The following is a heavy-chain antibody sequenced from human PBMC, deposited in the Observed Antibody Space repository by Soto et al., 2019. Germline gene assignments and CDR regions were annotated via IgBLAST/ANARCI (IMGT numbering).Heavy chain of an antibody. J-gene: IGHJ6*03. CDR1: GCSFTNYG. V-gene: IGHV1-18*01. CDR2: ISAYKGDT. CDR3: ARDRGVAPPVAGNTHYYYYMDV. D-gene: IGHD6-19*01. Sequence: QDQLVKSGGEVKKPGASVKGSCRASGCSFTNYGITWVRQAPGQGFEWMGWISAYKGDTNYAQKLQGRVTMITDASTSTAYLELRSLRSDDTAVYYCARDRGVAPPVAGNTHYYYYMDVWGKGTTVTVSS.